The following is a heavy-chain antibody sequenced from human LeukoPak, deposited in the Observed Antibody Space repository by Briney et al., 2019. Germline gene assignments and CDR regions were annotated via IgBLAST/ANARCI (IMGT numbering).Heavy chain of an antibody. J-gene: IGHJ4*02. CDR3: AALAAAGNFDY. CDR1: GFTFNRFY. CDR2: ISSNGATT. D-gene: IGHD6-13*01. Sequence: GGSLRLSCSASGFTFNRFYLHWVRQAPGKGLEFVSHISSNGATTYYADSVKGRFTISRDNSKNTLYLQMSSLRADDTAVYYCAALAAAGNFDYWGQGTLVTVSS. V-gene: IGHV3-64D*06.